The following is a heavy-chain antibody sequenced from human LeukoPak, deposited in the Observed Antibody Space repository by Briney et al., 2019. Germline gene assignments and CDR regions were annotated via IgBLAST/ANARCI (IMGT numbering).Heavy chain of an antibody. CDR1: GFTFSTYG. CDR3: ATASTTVPKYGMAV. Sequence: GGSLRLSCAASGFTFSTYGMHWVRQVPGKGLVGVSRIKGDGGSSIYADSVKGRFTMSRDNAKSTLYLQMHSLRAEDTAVYSCATASTTVPKYGMAVSGQGTTVTVSS. J-gene: IGHJ6*02. D-gene: IGHD4-17*01. V-gene: IGHV3-74*01. CDR2: IKGDGGSS.